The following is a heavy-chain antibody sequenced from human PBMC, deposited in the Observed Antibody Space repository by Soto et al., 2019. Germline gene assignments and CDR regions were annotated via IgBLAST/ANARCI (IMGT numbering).Heavy chain of an antibody. J-gene: IGHJ6*02. CDR1: GFTFRNYD. Sequence: EVQLVESGGGLVQPGGSLRLSCEASGFTFRNYDMHWVRQGTGKGLEWVSGISAAGDPDYADSVEGRFTISRENAQNSFFLQLSSLRVGATAVYYCARTSGAFYGLDVWGQGTTVIVSS. CDR2: ISAAGDP. CDR3: ARTSGAFYGLDV. V-gene: IGHV3-13*05. D-gene: IGHD1-26*01.